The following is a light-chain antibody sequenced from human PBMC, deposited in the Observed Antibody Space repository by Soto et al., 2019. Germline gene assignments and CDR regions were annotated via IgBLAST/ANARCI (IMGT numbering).Light chain of an antibody. V-gene: IGLV1-40*01. CDR3: KSYDSSLSGSV. CDR2: GNS. CDR1: SSNIGAGYD. Sequence: QSVLTQPPSVSGAPGQRVTISCTGSSSNIGAGYDVHWYQQLPGTAPKLLIYGNSNRPSGVPDRFSGSQSGTSASLAITGLQAEDEADYYCKSYDSSLSGSVFGGGTQLTVL. J-gene: IGLJ7*01.